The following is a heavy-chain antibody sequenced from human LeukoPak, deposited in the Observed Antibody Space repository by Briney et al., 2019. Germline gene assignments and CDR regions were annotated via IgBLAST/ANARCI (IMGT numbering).Heavy chain of an antibody. CDR3: AKCYGDYLSAEYFQH. CDR1: GFTFSSYA. CDR2: ISGSGGST. V-gene: IGHV3-23*01. Sequence: PGGSLRLSCAASGFTFSSYAMSWVRQAPGKGLEWVSAISGSGGSTYYADSVKGRFGISRDNSKNTLYLQMNSLRAEDTAVYYCAKCYGDYLSAEYFQHWGQGTLVTVSS. D-gene: IGHD4-17*01. J-gene: IGHJ1*01.